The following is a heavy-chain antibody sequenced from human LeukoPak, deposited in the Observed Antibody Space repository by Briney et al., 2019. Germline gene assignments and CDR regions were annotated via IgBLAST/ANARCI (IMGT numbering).Heavy chain of an antibody. Sequence: GGSLRLSCAAPRFTFSSYSTHRVREAPGKGLEWVAVISYDGSNKYYADSLKGRFSISRDNSKNTLYLQMNSLRAEDTAVYYCVSLPRTTVTTSGDYWGQGTLVTVSS. CDR2: ISYDGSNK. CDR3: VSLPRTTVTTSGDY. D-gene: IGHD4-17*01. CDR1: RFTFSSYS. J-gene: IGHJ4*02. V-gene: IGHV3-30*03.